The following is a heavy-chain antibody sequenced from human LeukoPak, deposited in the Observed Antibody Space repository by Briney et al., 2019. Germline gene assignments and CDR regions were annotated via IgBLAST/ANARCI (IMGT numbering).Heavy chain of an antibody. V-gene: IGHV4-4*07. D-gene: IGHD6-13*01. Sequence: PSETLSLTCNVPGGSISSYYWSWIRQPAGKGLEWIGRIYTSGSTNYNPSLKSRVTMSVDTSKNQFSLKLNSVTAADTAVYYCARVTAAGTSVVFDPWGPGTLVTVSS. CDR1: GGSISSYY. CDR3: ARVTAAGTSVVFDP. J-gene: IGHJ5*02. CDR2: IYTSGST.